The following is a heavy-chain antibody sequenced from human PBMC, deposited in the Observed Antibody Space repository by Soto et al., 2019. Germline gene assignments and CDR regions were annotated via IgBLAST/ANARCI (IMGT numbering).Heavy chain of an antibody. D-gene: IGHD3-9*01. CDR2: IYHSGST. CDR1: GGSISSGGYS. Sequence: SETLSLTCAVSGGSISSGGYSWSWVRQPPGKGLEWIGYIYHSGSTYYNPSLKSRVTISVDTSKNQFSLKLSSVTAADTAVYYCARLPLTGYYIGWFDPWGQGTLVTVSS. J-gene: IGHJ5*02. V-gene: IGHV4-30-2*03. CDR3: ARLPLTGYYIGWFDP.